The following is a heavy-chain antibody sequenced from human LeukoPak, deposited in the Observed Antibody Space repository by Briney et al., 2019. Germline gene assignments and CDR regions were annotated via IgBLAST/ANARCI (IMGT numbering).Heavy chain of an antibody. CDR3: AKAAAAGQTYYYYGMGV. CDR2: ISGSGGST. V-gene: IGHV3-23*01. Sequence: GGSLRLSCAASGFTFSSYAMSWVRQAPGKGLEWVSAISGSGGSTYYADSVKGRFTISRDNSKNTLYLQMNSLRAEDTAVYYCAKAAAAGQTYYYYGMGVWGQGTTVTVSS. J-gene: IGHJ6*02. D-gene: IGHD6-13*01. CDR1: GFTFSSYA.